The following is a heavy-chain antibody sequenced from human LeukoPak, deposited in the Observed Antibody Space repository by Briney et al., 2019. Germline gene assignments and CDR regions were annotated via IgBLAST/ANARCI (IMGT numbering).Heavy chain of an antibody. Sequence: PGRSLRLFCAASGFTFSSYAMHWVRQAPGKGLEWVAVISYDGSNKYYADSVKGRFTISRDNSKNTLYLQMNSLRAEDTAVYYCARGGEYYDILTGYYNLGWFDPWGQGTLVTVSS. J-gene: IGHJ5*02. CDR3: ARGGEYYDILTGYYNLGWFDP. V-gene: IGHV3-30-3*01. D-gene: IGHD3-9*01. CDR2: ISYDGSNK. CDR1: GFTFSSYA.